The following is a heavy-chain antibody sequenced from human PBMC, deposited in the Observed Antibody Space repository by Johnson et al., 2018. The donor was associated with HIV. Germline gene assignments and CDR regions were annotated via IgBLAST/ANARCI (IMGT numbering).Heavy chain of an antibody. D-gene: IGHD6-13*01. J-gene: IGHJ3*02. CDR2: IKQDGSEK. CDR1: GFTVSSNY. Sequence: VQLVESGGGVVQPGGSLRLSCAASGFTVSSNYMSWVRQAPGKGLEWVANIKQDGSEKYHAESVKGRFTISRDNAKNSLYLQMNSLRVEDTAVYYCAREQATLFFRAAGAAFNIWGRGTTVTVSS. V-gene: IGHV3-7*01. CDR3: AREQATLFFRAAGAAFNI.